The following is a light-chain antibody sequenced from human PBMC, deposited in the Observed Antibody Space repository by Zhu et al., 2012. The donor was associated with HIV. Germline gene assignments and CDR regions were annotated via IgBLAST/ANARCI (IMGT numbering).Light chain of an antibody. CDR2: GAS. J-gene: IGKJ4*01. Sequence: DIQLTQSPSFLSASVGDRVTITCRASQGISNHLAWYHQKPGKAPKLLIYGASILQSGVPSRFSGSGSGTEFTLTISSLQSEDFATYYCQHLTLYPTFGEGPRWRSN. CDR3: QHLTLYPT. CDR1: QGISNH. V-gene: IGKV1-9*01.